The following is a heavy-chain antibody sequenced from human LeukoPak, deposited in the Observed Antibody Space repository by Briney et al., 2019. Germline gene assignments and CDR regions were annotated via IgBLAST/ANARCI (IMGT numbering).Heavy chain of an antibody. CDR2: IYPGDSDT. CDR1: GYSFTSYW. V-gene: IGHV5-51*01. J-gene: IGHJ6*02. Sequence: GESLKISCKGSGYSFTSYWIGWVRQMPGKGLEWMGIIYPGDSDTRYSPSFQGQVTISADKSISTAYLQWSSLKASDTAMYYCARLSYYYDSSGHPPGTWLDVWGQGTTVTVSS. D-gene: IGHD3-22*01. CDR3: ARLSYYYDSSGHPPGTWLDV.